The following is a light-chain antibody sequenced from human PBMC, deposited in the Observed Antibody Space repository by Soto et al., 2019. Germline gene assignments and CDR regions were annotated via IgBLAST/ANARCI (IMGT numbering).Light chain of an antibody. CDR3: QSYDSSLSGSV. J-gene: IGLJ3*02. CDR2: GNN. Sequence: QSVLTQPPSVSGAPGQRVTISCTGSSFNIGASYDVHWYQPLPGTAPKLLIYGNNNRPSGVPDRFSGSKSDTSASLAITGLQAEDEADYYCQSYDSSLSGSVFGGGTKLTVL. V-gene: IGLV1-40*01. CDR1: SFNIGASYD.